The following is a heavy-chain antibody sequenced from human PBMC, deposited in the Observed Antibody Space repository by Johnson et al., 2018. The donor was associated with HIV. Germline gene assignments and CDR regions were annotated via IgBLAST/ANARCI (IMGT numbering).Heavy chain of an antibody. J-gene: IGHJ3*02. CDR1: GFTFSNAW. CDR3: ARRVEGRRSANDAFDI. V-gene: IGHV3-66*01. CDR2: LYSGGST. D-gene: IGHD1-1*01. Sequence: VQLVESGGGVVRPGRSLRLSCAASGFTFSNAWMSWVRQAPGKGLERVALLYSGGSTYYADSVKGRFTISRDNAKNSLYLQMNSLRAEDTAVYYCARRVEGRRSANDAFDIWGQGTMVTVSS.